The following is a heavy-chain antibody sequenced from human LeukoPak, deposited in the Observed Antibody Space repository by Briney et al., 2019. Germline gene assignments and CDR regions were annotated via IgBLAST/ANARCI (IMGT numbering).Heavy chain of an antibody. Sequence: ASVTVSRKASGYTFTSYGISWVRPPPGQGLEGMRWISAYNGNTNYAQKYQGRVTITTDESTSTAYMELSSLRSEDTSVYYCARGGSPPMGFDPWGQGTLVTVSS. D-gene: IGHD2-15*01. J-gene: IGHJ5*02. CDR3: ARGGSPPMGFDP. CDR1: GYTFTSYG. V-gene: IGHV1-18*01. CDR2: ISAYNGNT.